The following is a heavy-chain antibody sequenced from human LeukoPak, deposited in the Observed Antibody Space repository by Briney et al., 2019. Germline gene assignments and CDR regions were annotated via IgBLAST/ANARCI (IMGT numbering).Heavy chain of an antibody. V-gene: IGHV4-34*01. CDR1: GGSVSNYY. J-gene: IGHJ4*02. CDR2: INHSGST. CDR3: ARSGDPHFDY. D-gene: IGHD7-27*01. Sequence: SETLSLTCTVSGGSVSNYYWSWIRQPPGKGLEWIGEINHSGSTNYNPSLKSRVTISVDTSKNQFSLKLSSVTAADTAVYYCARSGDPHFDYWGQGTLVTVSS.